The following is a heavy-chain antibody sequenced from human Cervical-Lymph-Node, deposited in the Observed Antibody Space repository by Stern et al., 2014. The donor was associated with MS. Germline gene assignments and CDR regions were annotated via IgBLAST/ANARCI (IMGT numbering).Heavy chain of an antibody. Sequence: VQLVESGAEVKKPGASVKVSCTASGYTFTDYAISWVRQAPGQGLECMAWISAYNGDTNFAQEVQGRVSLTTDTATSTAYMELRSLRSDDTAVYYCAVLSVDADFDYWGQGTLVTVSS. CDR1: GYTFTDYA. CDR2: ISAYNGDT. J-gene: IGHJ4*02. CDR3: AVLSVDADFDY. V-gene: IGHV1-18*01. D-gene: IGHD5-18*01.